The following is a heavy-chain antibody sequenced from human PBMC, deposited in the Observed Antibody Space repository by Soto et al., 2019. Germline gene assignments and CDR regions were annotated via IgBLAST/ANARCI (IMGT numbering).Heavy chain of an antibody. D-gene: IGHD6-13*01. CDR2: ISGSGGST. V-gene: IGHV3-23*01. J-gene: IGHJ4*02. CDR3: AKPGTSSSCFHY. CDR1: GFTFSSYA. Sequence: EVQLLESGGGLVQPGGSLRLSCAASGFTFSSYAMSWVRQAPGKGLEWVSAISGSGGSTYYADSVKGRFTISRDNSKNTLYLQMNSLRAEDTAVDYCAKPGTSSSCFHYWGQGTLVTVSS.